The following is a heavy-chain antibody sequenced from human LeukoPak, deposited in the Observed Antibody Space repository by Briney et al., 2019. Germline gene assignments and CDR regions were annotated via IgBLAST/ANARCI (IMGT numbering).Heavy chain of an antibody. D-gene: IGHD3-3*01. CDR3: ARDDTIFGVVDPYYYYGMDV. V-gene: IGHV1-18*01. Sequence: ASVKVSCKASGYTFTSYGISWVRQAPGQGLEWMGRISAYNGNTNYAQKLQGRVTMTTDTSTSTAYMELRSLRSDDTAVYYCARDDTIFGVVDPYYYYGMDVWGQGTTVTVFS. CDR1: GYTFTSYG. J-gene: IGHJ6*02. CDR2: ISAYNGNT.